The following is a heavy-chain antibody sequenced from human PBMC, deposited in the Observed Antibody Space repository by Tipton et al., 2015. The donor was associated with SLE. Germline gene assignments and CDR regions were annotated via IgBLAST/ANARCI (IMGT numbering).Heavy chain of an antibody. V-gene: IGHV3-23*01. CDR2: ISGSGGST. Sequence: SLRLSCAASGFTFSSYAMSWVRQAPGKGLEWVSAISGSGGSTYYADSVKGRFTISRDNSKNTLYLQMNSLRAEDTAVYYCATSSTSDYAFDIWGQGTMVTVSS. CDR3: ATSSTSDYAFDI. D-gene: IGHD2-2*01. CDR1: GFTFSSYA. J-gene: IGHJ3*02.